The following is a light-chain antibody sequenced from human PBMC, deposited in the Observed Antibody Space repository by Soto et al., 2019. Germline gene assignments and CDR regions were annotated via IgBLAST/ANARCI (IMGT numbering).Light chain of an antibody. CDR3: SSYTGSGTLI. CDR1: SSDVGGYSY. CDR2: EVS. J-gene: IGLJ2*01. Sequence: QSALTQPASVSGSPGQSITISWTGTSSDVGGYSYVSWYQQHPGKTPKLMIYEVSNRPSGVSHRFSGSKSGNTASLTISGLQTEDEADYFCSSYTGSGTLIFGGGTKLTVL. V-gene: IGLV2-14*01.